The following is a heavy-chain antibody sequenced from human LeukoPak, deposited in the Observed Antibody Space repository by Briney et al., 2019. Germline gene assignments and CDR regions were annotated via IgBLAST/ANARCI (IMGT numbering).Heavy chain of an antibody. D-gene: IGHD3-22*01. J-gene: IGHJ4*02. CDR3: ARGISITMIVVVITPYFDY. CDR1: GGSFSGYY. Sequence: SETLSLTCAVYGGSFSGYYWSWIRQPPGKGLEWIGEINHSGSTNYNPSLKSRVAISVDTSKNQFSLKLSSVTAADTAVYCCARGISITMIVVVITPYFDYWGQGTLVTVSS. V-gene: IGHV4-34*01. CDR2: INHSGST.